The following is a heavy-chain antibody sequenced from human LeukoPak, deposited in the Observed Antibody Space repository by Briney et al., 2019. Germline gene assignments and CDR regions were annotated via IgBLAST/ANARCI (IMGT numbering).Heavy chain of an antibody. J-gene: IGHJ6*02. CDR2: ISGSGGST. Sequence: GGSLRLSCAASGFSFSSYAMNWVRQAPGKGLEWVSGISGSGGSTYYADSVKGRFTISRDNSKNTLYLQMNSLRAEDTAVYYCANGPCRSTSCYFYYYYGMDVWGQGTTVTVSS. CDR1: GFSFSSYA. D-gene: IGHD2-2*01. V-gene: IGHV3-23*01. CDR3: ANGPCRSTSCYFYYYYGMDV.